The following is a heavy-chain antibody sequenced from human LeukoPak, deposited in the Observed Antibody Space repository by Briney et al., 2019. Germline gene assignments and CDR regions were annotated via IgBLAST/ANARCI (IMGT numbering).Heavy chain of an antibody. J-gene: IGHJ4*02. CDR1: GYTFTSYD. V-gene: IGHV1-8*03. D-gene: IGHD2-15*01. CDR2: MNPNSGNT. CDR3: ARGRVNHFWYACSGGSCYSRGNYFDY. Sequence: ASMKVSCKASGYTFTSYDINWVRQATGQGLEWMGWMNPNSGNTGYAQKFQGRVTITRNTSISTAYMELSSLRSEDTAVYYCARGRVNHFWYACSGGSCYSRGNYFDYWGQGTLVTVSS.